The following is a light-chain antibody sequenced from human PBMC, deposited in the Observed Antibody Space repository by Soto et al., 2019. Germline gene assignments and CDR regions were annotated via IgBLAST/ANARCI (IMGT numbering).Light chain of an antibody. V-gene: IGKV3-15*01. Sequence: EIGMTQSPATLSVSPGERATLSCRASESISGTVAWYQHKTGQAPRLLIYDASTRAAGIPARFSGSGSGTDFTLTISSLQSEDFTVYYCQQYNNWPQTFGQGTKLEIK. CDR3: QQYNNWPQT. CDR1: ESISGT. CDR2: DAS. J-gene: IGKJ2*01.